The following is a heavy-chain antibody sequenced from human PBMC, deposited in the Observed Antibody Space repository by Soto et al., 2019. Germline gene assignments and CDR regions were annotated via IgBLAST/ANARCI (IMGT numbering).Heavy chain of an antibody. V-gene: IGHV4-59*08. CDR3: ARLTCSSGCDY. Sequence: SETLSLTCTVSDGSISSYYWSWIPQPPGKGLEWIGYIYYSGSTNYNPSLKSRVTISVDTSKNQFSLKLSSVTAADTAVYYCARLTCSSGCDYWGQGTLVTVSS. CDR2: IYYSGST. D-gene: IGHD6-19*01. J-gene: IGHJ4*02. CDR1: DGSISSYY.